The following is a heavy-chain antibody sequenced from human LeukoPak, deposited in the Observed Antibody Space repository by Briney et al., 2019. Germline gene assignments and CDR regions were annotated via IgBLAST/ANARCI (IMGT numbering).Heavy chain of an antibody. CDR1: GYTFTSYD. CDR2: MNPNSGNT. J-gene: IGHJ3*02. D-gene: IGHD6-13*01. Sequence: GASVKVSCKASGYTFTSYDINWVRQATGQGLEWMGWMNPNSGNTGYAQKFQGRVTMTRNTSISTAYMELSSLRSEDTAVYYCARALPRAAGAFDIWGQGTMVTVSS. V-gene: IGHV1-8*01. CDR3: ARALPRAAGAFDI.